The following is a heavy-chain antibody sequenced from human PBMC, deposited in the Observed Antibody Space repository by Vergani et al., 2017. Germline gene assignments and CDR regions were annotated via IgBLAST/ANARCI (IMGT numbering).Heavy chain of an antibody. CDR3: ASGKYYSDSTSHFRGRYFDV. J-gene: IGHJ2*01. CDR1: GGSMSSRSYY. CDR2: IYNSGNG. V-gene: IGHV4-39*01. D-gene: IGHD3-16*01. Sequence: QVQLQESGPGLVRPSQTLSLICTVSGGSMSSRSYYWGWIRQPPGKGLEWIGSIYNSGNGDSSSSLKSRVTISADTSKNQFSLRLTSVTAADTAVYYCASGKYYSDSTSHFRGRYFDVWGRGTLVTVPS.